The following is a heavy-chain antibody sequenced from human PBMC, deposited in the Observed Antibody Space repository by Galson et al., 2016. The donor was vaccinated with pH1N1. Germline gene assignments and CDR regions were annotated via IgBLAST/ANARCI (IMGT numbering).Heavy chain of an antibody. CDR3: ARGLAVAGTFYFDS. Sequence: SETLSLTCTVSGGSISFYYWSWIRQPPGKGLEWIGYISNSGSANYSPSLKSRVTISGDTSKNQFSLRLTSVTAAATAVYYCARGLAVAGTFYFDSWGQGTLVTVSS. D-gene: IGHD6-19*01. CDR2: ISNSGSA. V-gene: IGHV4-59*08. J-gene: IGHJ4*02. CDR1: GGSISFYY.